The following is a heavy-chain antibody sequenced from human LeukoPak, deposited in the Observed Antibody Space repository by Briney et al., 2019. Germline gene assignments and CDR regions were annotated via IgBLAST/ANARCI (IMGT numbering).Heavy chain of an antibody. CDR2: IYSGGGT. CDR3: SGSHNVNAFDI. V-gene: IGHV3-53*01. J-gene: IGHJ3*02. CDR1: GFIVSSNY. Sequence: GGSLRLSCAVSGFIVSSNYMSWVRQAPGKGLEWVSVIYSGGGTNYADSVKGRFTISRDRSKNTVYLQMNSLRGEDTAVYYCSGSHNVNAFDIWGQGTMVTVSS. D-gene: IGHD1-26*01.